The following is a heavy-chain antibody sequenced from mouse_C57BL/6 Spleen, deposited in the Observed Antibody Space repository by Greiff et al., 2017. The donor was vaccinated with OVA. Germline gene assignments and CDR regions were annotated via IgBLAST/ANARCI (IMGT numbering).Heavy chain of an antibody. V-gene: IGHV1-64*01. CDR3: ARENYGSKWFAY. D-gene: IGHD1-1*01. J-gene: IGHJ3*01. CDR1: GYTFTSYW. Sequence: VQLQQPGAELVKPGASVKLSCKASGYTFTSYWMHWVKQRPGQGLEWIGMIHPNSGSTNYNEKFKSKATLTVDKSSSTAYMQLSSLTSEDSAVYYCARENYGSKWFAYWGQGTLVTVSA. CDR2: IHPNSGST.